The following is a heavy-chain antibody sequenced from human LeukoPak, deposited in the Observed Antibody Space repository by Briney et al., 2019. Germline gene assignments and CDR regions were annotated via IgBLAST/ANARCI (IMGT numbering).Heavy chain of an antibody. CDR1: GFTFSSYW. J-gene: IGHJ4*02. CDR2: IKQDGSEK. D-gene: IGHD3-3*01. V-gene: IGHV3-7*01. CDR3: ARDGTYYDFWSGYSQIDY. Sequence: PGGSLRLSCAASGFTFSSYWMSWVRQAPGKGLEWVANIKQDGSEKYYVDSVKGRFTISRDNAKDSLYLQMNSLRAEDTAVYYCARDGTYYDFWSGYSQIDYWGQGTLVTVSS.